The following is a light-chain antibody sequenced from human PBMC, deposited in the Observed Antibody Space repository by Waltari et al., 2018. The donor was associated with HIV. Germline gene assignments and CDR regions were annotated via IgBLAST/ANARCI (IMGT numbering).Light chain of an antibody. V-gene: IGLV2-23*02. CDR3: LTYVSDSGTWK. CDR1: NIDVGNYNL. J-gene: IGLJ3*02. Sequence: QSPLTQPASVSGNPGQSVTITCTGTNIDVGNYNLVSSYQQPPGNAPQLLIYDVSTRPSGVSSRFSGSKSGYWASLTISGLLAEDESYYFCLTYVSDSGTWKFGGGTYLTV. CDR2: DVS.